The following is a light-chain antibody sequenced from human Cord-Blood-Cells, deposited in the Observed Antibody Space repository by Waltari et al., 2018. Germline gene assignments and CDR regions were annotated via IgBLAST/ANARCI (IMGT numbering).Light chain of an antibody. CDR2: DVS. CDR3: SSHTSSSTLV. J-gene: IGLJ2*01. CDR1: SSDVGGYNY. Sequence: QSALTQPASVSGSPGQSITISCTGTSSDVGGYNYVSWYQQHPGKAPKLMIYDVSNRPSGGSKRFSGSKSGNTASLTISGLQAEDEADYYCSSHTSSSTLVFGGGTKLTVL. V-gene: IGLV2-14*01.